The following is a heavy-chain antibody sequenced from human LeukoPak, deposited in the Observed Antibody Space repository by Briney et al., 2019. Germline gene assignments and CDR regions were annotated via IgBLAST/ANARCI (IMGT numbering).Heavy chain of an antibody. CDR1: GFTFSSYA. V-gene: IGHV3-23*01. J-gene: IGHJ4*02. CDR3: ARDQSYYYDSSGYYSDY. CDR2: ISGSGANT. D-gene: IGHD3-22*01. Sequence: GGSLRLSCAASGFTFSSYAMSWVRQAPGKGLEWVSAISGSGANTYYADSVKGRFTISRDDSKNTVYLQMNSLRAEDTAVYYCARDQSYYYDSSGYYSDYWGQGTLVTVSS.